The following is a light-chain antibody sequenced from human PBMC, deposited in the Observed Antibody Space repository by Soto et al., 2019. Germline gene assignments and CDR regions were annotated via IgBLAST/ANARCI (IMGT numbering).Light chain of an antibody. Sequence: QSALTQPRSVSGSPGQSVTLSCTGTSSDVGGYHYVSWYQQHPAKAPKLMIFEVSNRPSGVSNRFSGSKSGNTASLTISGLQAEDEAEYYCSSYTGSSTNTVVFGGGTKLTVL. CDR1: SSDVGGYHY. CDR3: SSYTGSSTNTVV. J-gene: IGLJ2*01. CDR2: EVS. V-gene: IGLV2-14*01.